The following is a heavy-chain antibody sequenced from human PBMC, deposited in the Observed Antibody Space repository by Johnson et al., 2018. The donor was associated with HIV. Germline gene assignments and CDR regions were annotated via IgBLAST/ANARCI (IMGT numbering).Heavy chain of an antibody. D-gene: IGHD6-19*01. CDR3: AREARSERSAVAVSDAFDI. V-gene: IGHV3-30*03. Sequence: VQLVESGGGVVQPGRSLRLSCAASGFTFSSYGMHWVRQAPGKGLEWVAVISYDGSNKYYADSVKGRFTISRDNSKNTLYLQMNSLRAEDTAVYYCAREARSERSAVAVSDAFDIWGQGTMVTVSS. CDR2: ISYDGSNK. J-gene: IGHJ3*02. CDR1: GFTFSSYG.